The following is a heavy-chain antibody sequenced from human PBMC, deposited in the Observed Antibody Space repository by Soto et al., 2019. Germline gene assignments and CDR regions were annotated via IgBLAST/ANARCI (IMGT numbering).Heavy chain of an antibody. Sequence: QVQLVESGGGVVQPGRSLRLSCAASGFTFSNFGIHWVRQAPGKGPEWLAAISYDGSTEVYVDSVKGRFTISRDNPKNTLYLQMNSLRLEDTAVYYCAKGASQYFDFLLLGWGPGTLVTVSS. CDR1: GFTFSNFG. D-gene: IGHD3-9*01. V-gene: IGHV3-30*18. CDR3: AKGASQYFDFLLLG. J-gene: IGHJ4*02. CDR2: ISYDGSTE.